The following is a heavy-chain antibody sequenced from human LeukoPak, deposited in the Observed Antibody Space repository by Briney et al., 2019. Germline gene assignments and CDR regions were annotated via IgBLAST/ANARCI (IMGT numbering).Heavy chain of an antibody. CDR3: ARANFLYCSSTTCPFDY. CDR1: GYTFTDYY. D-gene: IGHD2-2*01. J-gene: IGHJ4*02. V-gene: IGHV1-2*02. CDR2: INPNDGDT. Sequence: ASVKVSCKASGYTFTDYYMHWVRQAPGQGFEWMGWINPNDGDTNYAQKFQGGVTMTRDTSISTAHMEVSRLRSDDTAVYYCARANFLYCSSTTCPFDYWGQGTLVTVSS.